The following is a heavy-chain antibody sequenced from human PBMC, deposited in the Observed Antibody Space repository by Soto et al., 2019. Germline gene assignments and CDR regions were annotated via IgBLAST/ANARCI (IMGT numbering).Heavy chain of an antibody. J-gene: IGHJ5*02. V-gene: IGHV3-23*01. CDR3: ANTHTRPNWFDP. CDR2: ISGSGGST. Sequence: EVQLLESGGGLVQPGGSLRLSCAASGFTFSSYAMSWVRQAPGKGLEWVSAISGSGGSTYYADSVKGRFTISRDNSKNTLYLQMNSLRAEDTAVYYCANTHTRPNWFDPWGQGTLVTVSS. D-gene: IGHD3-3*01. CDR1: GFTFSSYA.